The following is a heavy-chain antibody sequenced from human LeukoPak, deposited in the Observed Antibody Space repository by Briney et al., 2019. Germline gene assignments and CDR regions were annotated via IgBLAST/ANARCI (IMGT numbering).Heavy chain of an antibody. CDR3: ARGHVSGGTSVPYYYYYMDV. CDR1: GGTFSSYA. Sequence: GSSVKVSCKASGGTFSSYAISWVRQAPGQGLEWMGGIIPIFGTANYAQKFQGRVTITTDGSTSTAYMELSSLRSEDTAVYYCARGHVSGGTSVPYYYYYMDVWGKGTTVTVSS. J-gene: IGHJ6*03. V-gene: IGHV1-69*05. CDR2: IIPIFGTA. D-gene: IGHD2-2*01.